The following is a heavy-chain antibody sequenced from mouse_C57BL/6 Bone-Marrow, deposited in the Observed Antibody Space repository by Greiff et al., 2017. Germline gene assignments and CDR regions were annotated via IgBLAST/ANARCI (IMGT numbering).Heavy chain of an antibody. D-gene: IGHD1-1*01. J-gene: IGHJ1*03. CDR1: GYTFTSYW. CDR2: IDPSDSYT. CDR3: AREGHGSSYDWYFDV. Sequence: VQLQQPGAELVMPGASVKLSCKASGYTFTSYWMHWVKQRPGQGLEWIGEIDPSDSYTNYNQKFKGKSTLTVDKSSSTAYMQLSSLTSEDSAVYYCAREGHGSSYDWYFDVWGTGTTVTVSS. V-gene: IGHV1-69*01.